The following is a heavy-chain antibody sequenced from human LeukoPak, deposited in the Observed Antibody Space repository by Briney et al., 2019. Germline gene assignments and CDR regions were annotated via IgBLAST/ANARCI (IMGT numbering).Heavy chain of an antibody. D-gene: IGHD3-22*01. Sequence: SVKVSCKASGGTFSSYAISWVRQAPGQGLEWMGGIIPIFGTANYAQKFQGRVTITADESTSTAYMELSSLRSEDTAVYYCAREEYYDSSGWLDYWGQGTLVTVSS. J-gene: IGHJ4*02. CDR3: AREEYYDSSGWLDY. V-gene: IGHV1-69*01. CDR2: IIPIFGTA. CDR1: GGTFSSYA.